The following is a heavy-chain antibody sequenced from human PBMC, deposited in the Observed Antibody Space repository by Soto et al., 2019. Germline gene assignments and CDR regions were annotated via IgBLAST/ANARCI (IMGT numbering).Heavy chain of an antibody. CDR1: GYTFTSYA. CDR2: INAGDGKT. Sequence: ASVKVSCKASGYTFTSYALHWVRQAPGQRLEWMGWINAGDGKTKYSQKFQGRVTITRDTSASTVYLVLSSLTSGDTAVYYCARGIWNDHTYYYDSWGQGTLVTVSS. J-gene: IGHJ4*02. CDR3: ARGIWNDHTYYYDS. V-gene: IGHV1-3*01. D-gene: IGHD1-1*01.